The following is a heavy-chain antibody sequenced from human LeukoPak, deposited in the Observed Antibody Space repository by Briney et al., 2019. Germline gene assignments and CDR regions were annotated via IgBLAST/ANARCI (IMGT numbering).Heavy chain of an antibody. Sequence: EASVKVSCKASGFTFTSSAVQWVRQARGQRLEWIGWIVVGSGNTNYAQKLQGRVTMTTDTSTSTAYMELRSLRSDDTAVYYCARDLGYSSGSWGRGTLVTVSS. J-gene: IGHJ4*02. CDR2: IVVGSGNT. CDR1: GFTFTSSA. D-gene: IGHD6-19*01. V-gene: IGHV1-58*01. CDR3: ARDLGYSSGS.